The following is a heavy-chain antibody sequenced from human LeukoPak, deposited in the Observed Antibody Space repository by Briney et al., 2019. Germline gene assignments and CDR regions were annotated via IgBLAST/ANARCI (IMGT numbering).Heavy chain of an antibody. CDR1: GYTFTNYY. Sequence: ASVKVSCTASGYTFTNYYIHWVRQAPGQGLEWMGWINPSSGGTDYAQKFQGRVTMTRDTSISTVYMELSSLKSDDTAVYYCARDGIYSRNFDAFDTWGQGTMVTVSS. D-gene: IGHD6-13*01. J-gene: IGHJ3*02. V-gene: IGHV1-2*02. CDR2: INPSSGGT. CDR3: ARDGIYSRNFDAFDT.